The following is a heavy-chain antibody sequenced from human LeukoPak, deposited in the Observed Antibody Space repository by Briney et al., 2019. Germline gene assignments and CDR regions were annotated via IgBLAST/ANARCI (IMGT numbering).Heavy chain of an antibody. D-gene: IGHD1-26*01. CDR2: IRYDGSNK. CDR3: ARLPESGSYYVVAY. J-gene: IGHJ4*02. Sequence: GGSLRLSCAASGFTFSSYGMHWVRQAPGKGLEWVAFIRYDGSNKYYADSVKGRFTISRDNAKNSLYLQMNSLRAEDTAVYYCARLPESGSYYVVAYWGQGTLVTVSS. V-gene: IGHV3-30*02. CDR1: GFTFSSYG.